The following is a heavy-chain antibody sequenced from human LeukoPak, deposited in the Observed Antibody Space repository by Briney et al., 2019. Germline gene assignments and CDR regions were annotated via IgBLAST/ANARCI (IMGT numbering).Heavy chain of an antibody. Sequence: SVKVSCKASGGTFSSYAISWVRQAPGQGLEWMGGIIPIFGTANYAQKFQGRVTITADESTSTAYMELSSLRSEDTAVYYCARALYPSIAARSFYMDVWGKGTTVTVSS. D-gene: IGHD6-6*01. CDR2: IIPIFGTA. J-gene: IGHJ6*03. CDR3: ARALYPSIAARSFYMDV. V-gene: IGHV1-69*13. CDR1: GGTFSSYA.